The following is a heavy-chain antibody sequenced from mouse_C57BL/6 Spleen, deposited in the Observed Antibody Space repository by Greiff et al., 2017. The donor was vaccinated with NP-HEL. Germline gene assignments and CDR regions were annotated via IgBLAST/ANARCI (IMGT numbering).Heavy chain of an antibody. CDR2: INPSTGGT. V-gene: IGHV1-42*01. J-gene: IGHJ4*01. D-gene: IGHD2-4*01. Sequence: VQLQQSGPELVKPGASVKISCKASGYSFTGYYMNWVKQSPEKSLEWIGEINPSTGGTTYNQKFKAKATLTVDKSSSTAYMQLKSLTSEDSAVYYCARRKRYDYGAMDYWGQGTSVTVSS. CDR3: ARRKRYDYGAMDY. CDR1: GYSFTGYY.